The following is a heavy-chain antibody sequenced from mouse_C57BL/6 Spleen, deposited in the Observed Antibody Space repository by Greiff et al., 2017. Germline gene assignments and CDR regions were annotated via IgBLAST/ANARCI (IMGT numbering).Heavy chain of an antibody. V-gene: IGHV1-42*01. CDR2: INPSTGGT. CDR1: GYSFTGYY. J-gene: IGHJ1*03. D-gene: IGHD2-4*01. CDR3: ARYDYVRYWYFDV. Sequence: VQLQQSGPELVKPGASVKISCKASGYSFTGYYMNWVKQSPEKSLELIGEINPSTGGTTYNQKFKAKATLTVDKSSSTAYMQLKSLTSEDSAVYYCARYDYVRYWYFDVWGTGTTVTVSS.